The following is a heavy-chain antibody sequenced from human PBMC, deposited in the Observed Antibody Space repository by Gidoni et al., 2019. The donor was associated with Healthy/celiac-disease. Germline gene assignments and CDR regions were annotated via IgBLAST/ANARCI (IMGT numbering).Heavy chain of an antibody. CDR3: AKDGSIAAAGKPDVLFDY. D-gene: IGHD6-13*01. CDR1: GFTFSSYA. CDR2: ITGSGGST. V-gene: IGHV3-23*01. Sequence: EVQLLESGGGLVQPGGSLRLSCAASGFTFSSYAMSWVRQAPGRGLEGVSAITGSGGSTYYADPVKGRFTISRDNSKNTLYLQMNSLRAEDTAVYYCAKDGSIAAAGKPDVLFDYWGQGTLVTVSS. J-gene: IGHJ4*02.